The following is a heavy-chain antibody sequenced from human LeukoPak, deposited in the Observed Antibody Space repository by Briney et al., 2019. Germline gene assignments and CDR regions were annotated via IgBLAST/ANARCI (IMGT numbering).Heavy chain of an antibody. V-gene: IGHV3-21*04. CDR1: AFTFSSYS. D-gene: IGHD1-26*01. CDR3: AKAYSGSYYFDY. J-gene: IGHJ4*02. Sequence: GGSLRLSCAASAFTFSSYSMHWVRQAPGKGLEWVSSITSSSSYIYYADSVKGRFTISRDNSKNTLYLQMNSLRAEDTAVYYCAKAYSGSYYFDYWGQGTLVTVSS. CDR2: ITSSSSYI.